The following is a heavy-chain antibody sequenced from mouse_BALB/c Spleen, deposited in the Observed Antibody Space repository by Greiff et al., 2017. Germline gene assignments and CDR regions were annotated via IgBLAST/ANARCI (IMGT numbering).Heavy chain of an antibody. J-gene: IGHJ4*01. CDR3: ARLTTATHYYAMDY. CDR2: IYPGDGDT. D-gene: IGHD1-2*01. Sequence: QVQLQQSGAELARPGASVKLSCKASGYTFTSYWMQWVKQRPGQGLEWIGAIYPGDGDTRYTQKFKGKATLTADKSSSTAYMQLSSLASEDSAVYYCARLTTATHYYAMDYWGQGTSVTVSS. CDR1: GYTFTSYW. V-gene: IGHV1-87*01.